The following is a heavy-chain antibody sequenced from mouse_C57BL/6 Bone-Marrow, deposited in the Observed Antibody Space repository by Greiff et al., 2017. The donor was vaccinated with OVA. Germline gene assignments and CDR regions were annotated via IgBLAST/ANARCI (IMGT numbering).Heavy chain of an antibody. Sequence: VQLQQPGAELVKPGASVKLSCKASGYTFTSYWMQWVKQRPGQGLEWIGEIAPSDSYTNYNQKFKGKATLTVDTSSSTAYMQLSSLTSEDSAVYYCASYDYDDDYWGQGTTLTVSS. J-gene: IGHJ2*01. V-gene: IGHV1-50*01. CDR3: ASYDYDDDY. CDR1: GYTFTSYW. CDR2: IAPSDSYT. D-gene: IGHD2-4*01.